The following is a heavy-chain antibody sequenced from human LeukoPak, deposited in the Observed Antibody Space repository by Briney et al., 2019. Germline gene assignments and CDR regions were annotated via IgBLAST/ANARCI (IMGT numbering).Heavy chain of an antibody. CDR2: ISYDGSNK. CDR3: AKGYGSGSYPH. CDR1: GFTFSSYG. D-gene: IGHD3-10*01. Sequence: GSLRLSCAASGFTFSSYGMHWVRQAPGKGLEWVAVISYDGSNKYYADSVKGRFTISRDNSKNTLYLQMNSLRAEDTAVYYCAKGYGSGSYPHWGQGTLVTVSS. V-gene: IGHV3-30*18. J-gene: IGHJ4*02.